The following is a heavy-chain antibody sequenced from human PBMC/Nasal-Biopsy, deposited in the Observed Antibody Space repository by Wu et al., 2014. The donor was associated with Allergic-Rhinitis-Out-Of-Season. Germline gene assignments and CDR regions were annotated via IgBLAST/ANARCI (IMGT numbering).Heavy chain of an antibody. CDR3: ARRYRIVPADGYYYYYMDV. J-gene: IGHJ6*03. D-gene: IGHD2-2*01. V-gene: IGHV4-59*04. CDR1: IASIVSYY. CDR2: IYYSGSS. Sequence: TLSLTCNVSIASIVSYYWSWIRQSPGKGLEWIGSIYYSGSSFYTPPFEGRVTMSVDTSKNQFSLKVRSVTAADTALYYCARRYRIVPADGYYYYYMDVWGKGTTVTVSS.